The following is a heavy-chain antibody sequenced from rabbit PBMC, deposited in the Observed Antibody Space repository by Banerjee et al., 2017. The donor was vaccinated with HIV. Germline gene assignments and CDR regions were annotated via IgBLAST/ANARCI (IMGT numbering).Heavy chain of an antibody. CDR1: GFSFSSGYH. Sequence: QSLEESGGGLVKPGASLTLTCTASGFSFSSGYHMCWVRQAPGKGLEWIACIDAGSTGSTQYASWAKGRFTISKTSSTTVTLQMTSLTGADTATYFCARGYAGYAYALGLWGPGTLVTVS. CDR2: IDAGSTGST. CDR3: ARGYAGYAYALGL. J-gene: IGHJ4*01. V-gene: IGHV1S40*01. D-gene: IGHD6-1*01.